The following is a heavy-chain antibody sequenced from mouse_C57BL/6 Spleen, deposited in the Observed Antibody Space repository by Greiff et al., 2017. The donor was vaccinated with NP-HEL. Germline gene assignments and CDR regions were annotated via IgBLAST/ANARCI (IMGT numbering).Heavy chain of an antibody. D-gene: IGHD1-1*01. Sequence: EVKLMESGGGLVQPGGSLKLSCAASGFTFSDYGMAWVRQAPRKGPEWVAFISNLAYSIYYADTVTGRFTISRENAKNTLYLEMSSLRSEDTAMYYCARQGYGSSPWFAYWGQGTLVTVSA. CDR2: ISNLAYSI. CDR3: ARQGYGSSPWFAY. V-gene: IGHV5-15*01. J-gene: IGHJ3*01. CDR1: GFTFSDYG.